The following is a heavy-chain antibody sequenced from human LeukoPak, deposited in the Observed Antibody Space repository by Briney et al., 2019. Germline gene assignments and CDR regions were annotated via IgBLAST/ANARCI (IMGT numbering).Heavy chain of an antibody. CDR1: GYTLTNYG. CDR3: ARDKRLNYDFGRAFDI. D-gene: IGHD3-3*01. J-gene: IGHJ3*02. V-gene: IGHV1-18*01. CDR2: ISTHNGNT. Sequence: ASVKVSCKASGYTLTNYGISWVRQAPGQGLEWMGWISTHNGNTNYAQKLQGRVTMTTDTSTSTVYMELGSLRSDDTAVYYCARDKRLNYDFGRAFDIWGRGTMVTVSS.